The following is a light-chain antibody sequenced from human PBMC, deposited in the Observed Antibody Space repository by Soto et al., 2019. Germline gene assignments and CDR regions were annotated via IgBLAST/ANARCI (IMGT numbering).Light chain of an antibody. CDR2: GDN. V-gene: IGLV1-40*01. CDR3: QSYDIGLHNYV. Sequence: QSVLTQPPSVSGAPGQRVTISCTGSSSNIGAPYDVHWYQHLPGTAPKLLIFGDNNRPSGVPDRFSGSKSGTSASLAITRLQAEDEADYYCQSYDIGLHNYVFGTGTKLTVL. CDR1: SSNIGAPYD. J-gene: IGLJ1*01.